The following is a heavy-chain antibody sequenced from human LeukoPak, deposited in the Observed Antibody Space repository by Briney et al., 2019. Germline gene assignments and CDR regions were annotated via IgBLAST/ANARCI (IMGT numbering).Heavy chain of an antibody. V-gene: IGHV3-30*02. CDR2: IWYDGSKK. J-gene: IGHJ4*02. CDR1: GVTFSSYG. Sequence: GGSLRLSCAASGVTFSSYGMYWVRQAPGKGLEWVAFIWYDGSKKYYSDSVKGRFTISRDNSKNTLYLQMTSLRAEDTAVYYCAKDLFDSSAYAQSIADCWGQGTLVTVSS. CDR3: AKDLFDSSAYAQSIADC. D-gene: IGHD3-22*01.